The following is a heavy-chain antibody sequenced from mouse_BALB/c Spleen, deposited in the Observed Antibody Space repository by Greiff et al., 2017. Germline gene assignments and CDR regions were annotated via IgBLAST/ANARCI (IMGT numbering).Heavy chain of an antibody. D-gene: IGHD1-1*01. CDR2: IDPFNGGT. J-gene: IGHJ4*01. V-gene: IGHV1S135*01. CDR3: ARPSEGSITTEY. CDR1: GYSFTSYY. Sequence: VQLQQSGPELMKPGASVKISCKASGYSFTSYYMHWVKQSHGKSLEWIGYIDPFNGGTSYNQKFKGKDTLTVDKSSSTAFMHLSSLTSEDSAVYYCARPSEGSITTEYWGQGTSVTVSS.